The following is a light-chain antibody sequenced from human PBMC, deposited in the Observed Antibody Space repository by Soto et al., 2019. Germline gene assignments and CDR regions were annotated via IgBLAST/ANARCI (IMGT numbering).Light chain of an antibody. CDR3: SSYAGSNNLV. CDR2: EVT. Sequence: QLVLTQPLSASGSPGQSVTISCTGTSSDVGGYNSVSWYQQHPGKAPKLMIYEVTKRPSGVPDRFSGSKSGNTASLTVSGHQAEDEDHYYCSSYAGSNNLVLGGGTEVTVL. V-gene: IGLV2-8*01. CDR1: SSDVGGYNS. J-gene: IGLJ2*01.